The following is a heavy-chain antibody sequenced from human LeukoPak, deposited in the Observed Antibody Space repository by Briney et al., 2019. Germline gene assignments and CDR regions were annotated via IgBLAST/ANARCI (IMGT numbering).Heavy chain of an antibody. CDR2: INPNSGGT. CDR1: GYTFTGHY. CDR3: ARDSIPYYDSSGWFDP. V-gene: IGHV1-2*02. D-gene: IGHD3-22*01. Sequence: ASVKVSCKASGYTFTGHYMHWVRQAPGQGLEWMGWINPNSGGTNYAQKFQGRVTMTRDTSISTAYMELSRLRSDDTAVYYCARDSIPYYDSSGWFDPWGQGTLVTVSS. J-gene: IGHJ5*02.